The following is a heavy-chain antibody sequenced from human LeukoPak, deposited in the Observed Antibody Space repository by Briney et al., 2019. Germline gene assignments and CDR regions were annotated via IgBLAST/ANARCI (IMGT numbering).Heavy chain of an antibody. CDR3: ARDLPRSPPYYYYMDV. CDR2: IYYSGST. V-gene: IGHV4-59*01. D-gene: IGHD1-26*01. CDR1: GGSISSYY. J-gene: IGHJ6*03. Sequence: SETLSLTCTVSGGSISSYYWSWIRQPPGQGLEWIGYIYYSGSTNYNPSLKSRVTISVDTSKNQFSLKLSSVTAADTAVYYCARDLPRSPPYYYYMDVWGKGTTVTISS.